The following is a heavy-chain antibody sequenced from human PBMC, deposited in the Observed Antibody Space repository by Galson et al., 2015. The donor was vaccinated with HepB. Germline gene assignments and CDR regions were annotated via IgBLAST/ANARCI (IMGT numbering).Heavy chain of an antibody. J-gene: IGHJ3*02. V-gene: IGHV5-51*01. CDR1: GYNFADYW. D-gene: IGHD3-3*01. CDR3: ARSRAGYDDVWSGFLPAFDI. CDR2: IYPATSET. Sequence: QSGAEVKKPGDYLKISCKASGYNFADYWIVWVRQMPGKGLEWMGVIYPATSETTYSPSFQGQVTISADKSIRTAHLQWSSLKASDTATYYCARSRAGYDDVWSGFLPAFDIWGQGTSVIVSS.